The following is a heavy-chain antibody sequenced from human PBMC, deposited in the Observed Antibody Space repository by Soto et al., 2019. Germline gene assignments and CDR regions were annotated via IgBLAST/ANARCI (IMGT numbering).Heavy chain of an antibody. CDR2: IYNSGSS. D-gene: IGHD6-13*01. V-gene: IGHV4-59*12. J-gene: IGHJ4*02. CDR3: ARGPAAAGTAGSTDY. CDR1: GGSISTYY. Sequence: SETLSLTCTVSGGSISTYYWSWIRQPPGKGLEWIGNIYNSGSSNYNPSLKSRVTISLDTSKNQFSLKLSSVTAADTAVYYCARGPAAAGTAGSTDYWGQGTLVTVSS.